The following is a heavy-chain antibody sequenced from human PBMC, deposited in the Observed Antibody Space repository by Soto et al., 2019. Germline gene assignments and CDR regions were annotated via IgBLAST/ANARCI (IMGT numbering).Heavy chain of an antibody. D-gene: IGHD2-21*02. CDR3: ARELVVVVTATYYYYYGMDV. Sequence: PGGSLRLSCAASGFTFSSYGMHWVRQAPGKGLEWVAVIWYDGSNKYYADSVKGRFTISRDNSKNTLYLQMNSLRAEDTAVYYCARELVVVVTATYYYYYGMDVWGQGTTVTVSS. J-gene: IGHJ6*02. CDR1: GFTFSSYG. CDR2: IWYDGSNK. V-gene: IGHV3-33*01.